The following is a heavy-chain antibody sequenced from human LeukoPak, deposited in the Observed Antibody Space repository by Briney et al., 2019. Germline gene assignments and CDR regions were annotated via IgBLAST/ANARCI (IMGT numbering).Heavy chain of an antibody. CDR2: ISYDGSNK. Sequence: QTGGSLRLSCSASGFTFSSYAMHWVRQAPGKGLEWVAVISYDGSNKYYADSVKGRFTISRDNSKNTLYLQMNSLRAEDTAVYYCAREGDEYQLSYWGQGTLVTVSS. CDR1: GFTFSSYA. V-gene: IGHV3-30*04. J-gene: IGHJ4*02. CDR3: AREGDEYQLSY. D-gene: IGHD2-2*01.